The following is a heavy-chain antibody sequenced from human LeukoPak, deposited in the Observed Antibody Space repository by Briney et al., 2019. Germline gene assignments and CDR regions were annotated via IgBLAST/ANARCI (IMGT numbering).Heavy chain of an antibody. CDR2: ISCEGSVT. CDR1: GFTFSNYA. CDR3: VRDRAPWGGALGGAKGMDV. Sequence: PGKSLRLSCAASGFTFSNYAFHWVRQPPGKGLEWAAVISCEGSVTYYADSVKGRFTISRDNSKNTLDLQMNSLRVEDTAVYYCVRDRAPWGGALGGAKGMDVWGEGTTVTVSS. V-gene: IGHV3-30*04. J-gene: IGHJ6*04. D-gene: IGHD3-10*01.